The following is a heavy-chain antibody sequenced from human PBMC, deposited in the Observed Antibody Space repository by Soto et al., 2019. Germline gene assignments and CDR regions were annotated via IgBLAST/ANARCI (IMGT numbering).Heavy chain of an antibody. CDR2: ISSSSSYI. CDR1: GFTFSSYR. V-gene: IGHV3-21*01. CDR3: ARDRGGIAVAVYAFDI. D-gene: IGHD6-19*01. Sequence: EVQLVESGGGLVKPGGSLRLSCAASGFTFSSYRMNWVRQAPGKGLEWVSSISSSSSYIYYADSVKGRFTISRDNAKNSLYLQINRLRAEDTAVYYCARDRGGIAVAVYAFDIWCQGTMVTVSS. J-gene: IGHJ3*02.